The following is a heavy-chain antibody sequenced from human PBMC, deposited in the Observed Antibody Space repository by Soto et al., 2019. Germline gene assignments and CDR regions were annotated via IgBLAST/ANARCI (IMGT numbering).Heavy chain of an antibody. V-gene: IGHV5-51*01. CDR2: IYPGDSDT. D-gene: IGHD6-13*01. CDR3: AKTAAGGKNYYGMDV. J-gene: IGHJ6*02. Sequence: EVQLVQSGAEVKKPGESLKISCKGSGYSFTSYWIGWARQMPGKGLEWMGIIYPGDSDTRYSPSFQGQVTISADKSITTAYLQWSSLKASDTAMYYCAKTAAGGKNYYGMDVWGQGTTVTVSS. CDR1: GYSFTSYW.